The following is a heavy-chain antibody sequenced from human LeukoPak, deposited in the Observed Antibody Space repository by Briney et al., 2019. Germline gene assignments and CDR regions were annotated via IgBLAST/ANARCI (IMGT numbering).Heavy chain of an antibody. V-gene: IGHV3-23*01. CDR3: AKYHSPGGDSKFDY. Sequence: GGSLRLSCAASGFTFSSYAMSWVRQAPGKGLEWVSAISGSGGSTYYADSVKGRFTISRDNSKTTLYLQMNSLRAGDTAVYYCAKYHSPGGDSKFDYWGQGTLVTVSS. D-gene: IGHD4-23*01. J-gene: IGHJ4*02. CDR2: ISGSGGST. CDR1: GFTFSSYA.